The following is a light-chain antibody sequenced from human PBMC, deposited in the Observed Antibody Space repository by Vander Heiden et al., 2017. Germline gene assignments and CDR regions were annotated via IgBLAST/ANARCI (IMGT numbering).Light chain of an antibody. Sequence: SVLTHPPSASGPPGQRVTISCSGSSSNIGSHYVYWYQQLPGTAPKLLIYSNNQRPSGVPDRFSGSKSGTSASLAISGLRSEDEADYYCAAWDDSLSGWVFGGGTKLTVL. CDR2: SNN. V-gene: IGLV1-47*02. CDR1: SSNIGSHY. CDR3: AAWDDSLSGWV. J-gene: IGLJ3*02.